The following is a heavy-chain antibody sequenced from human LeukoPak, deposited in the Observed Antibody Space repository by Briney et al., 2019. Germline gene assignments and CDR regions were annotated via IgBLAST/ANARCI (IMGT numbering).Heavy chain of an antibody. Sequence: GGSLRLSCAASGXTFSSYNVNWVRQAPGKGLEWVSSISSGGSYIYYADSVMGRFTISRDNAKNSLYLQMNTLRAEDTAVYYCAKGSGVQVWSSLDYWGQGTLVTVSS. J-gene: IGHJ4*02. D-gene: IGHD5-18*01. CDR2: ISSGGSYI. CDR1: GXTFSSYN. V-gene: IGHV3-21*01. CDR3: AKGSGVQVWSSLDY.